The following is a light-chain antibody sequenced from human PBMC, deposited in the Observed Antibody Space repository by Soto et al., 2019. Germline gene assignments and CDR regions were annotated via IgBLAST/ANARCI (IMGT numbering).Light chain of an antibody. Sequence: EIVMTQSPDTLSVSPGERASLSCRASQSVKTKLAWYQKKPGQSPRLLIYGASIRATGIPARFSGSGSGTEFTLTISSLQSEDFAVYYCQQYNNWPLTFGQGTRLEIK. CDR2: GAS. CDR1: QSVKTK. J-gene: IGKJ5*01. V-gene: IGKV3-15*01. CDR3: QQYNNWPLT.